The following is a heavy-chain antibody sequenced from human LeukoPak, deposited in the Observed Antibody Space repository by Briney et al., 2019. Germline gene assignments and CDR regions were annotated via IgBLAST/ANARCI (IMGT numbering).Heavy chain of an antibody. V-gene: IGHV4-4*07. Sequence: SETLSLTCTVSGGSISSYYWSWIRQPAGKGLEWIGRIYTSESTNYNPSLKSRVTISVDTSKNQFSLKLSSVTAADTAVYYCARRIAALPFDYWGQGTLVTVSS. CDR2: IYTSEST. J-gene: IGHJ4*02. CDR3: ARRIAALPFDY. CDR1: GGSISSYY. D-gene: IGHD6-13*01.